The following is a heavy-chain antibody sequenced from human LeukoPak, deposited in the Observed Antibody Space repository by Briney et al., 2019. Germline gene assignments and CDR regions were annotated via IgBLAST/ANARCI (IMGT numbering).Heavy chain of an antibody. J-gene: IGHJ4*02. CDR2: IYYSGST. CDR1: GGSISSYY. Sequence: SETLSLTCTVSGGSISSYYWSWIRQPPGKGLDGIGYIYYSGSTNYNPPLTSQVTISVDTYKNQFSLNLTSVTAADTAVYYCARHEAMTTYDYWGQGTLVTVSS. V-gene: IGHV4-59*08. CDR3: ARHEAMTTYDY. D-gene: IGHD4-17*01.